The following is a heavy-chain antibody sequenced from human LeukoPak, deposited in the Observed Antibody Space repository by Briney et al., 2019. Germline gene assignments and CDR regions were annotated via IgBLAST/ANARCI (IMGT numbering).Heavy chain of an antibody. Sequence: QPGGSLRLSCAASGFPFSSYAMSWVRQAPGKGLEWVSAISGSGDRTDYADSVKGRFTISRDNSKNTLYLQMSSLRAEDTAIHYCAKVGLGGAYYDYWGQGTLVTVSS. D-gene: IGHD1-26*01. CDR3: AKVGLGGAYYDY. CDR2: ISGSGDRT. J-gene: IGHJ4*02. CDR1: GFPFSSYA. V-gene: IGHV3-23*01.